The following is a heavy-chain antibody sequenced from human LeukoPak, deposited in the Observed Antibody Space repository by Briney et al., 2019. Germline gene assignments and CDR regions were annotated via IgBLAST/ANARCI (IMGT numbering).Heavy chain of an antibody. Sequence: SETLSLTCTVSGGSISSSSYYWGWIRQPPGKGLEWIGSIYYSGSTYYNPSLKSRVTISVDTSKNQFSLKLSSVTAADTAVYYCAKHLRARQLAAWGQGTLVTVSS. D-gene: IGHD6-13*01. CDR1: GGSISSSSYY. V-gene: IGHV4-39*01. CDR2: IYYSGST. CDR3: AKHLRARQLAA. J-gene: IGHJ4*02.